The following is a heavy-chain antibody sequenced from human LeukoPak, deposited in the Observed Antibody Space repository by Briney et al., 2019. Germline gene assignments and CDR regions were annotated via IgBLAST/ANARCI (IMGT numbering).Heavy chain of an antibody. D-gene: IGHD5-24*01. CDR2: ISGSGGST. CDR1: GFTSSSSA. CDR3: AKSGYNRFDY. Sequence: GGSLRLSCAASGFTSSSSAMSWVRQAPGKGREWVSTISGSGGSTYYADSVKGRFTISRDNSKNTLYLQMNSLRAEDTAVYYCAKSGYNRFDYWGQGTLVTVSS. J-gene: IGHJ4*02. V-gene: IGHV3-23*01.